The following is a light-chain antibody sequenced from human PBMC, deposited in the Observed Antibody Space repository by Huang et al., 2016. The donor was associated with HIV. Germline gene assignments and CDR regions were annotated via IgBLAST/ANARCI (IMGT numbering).Light chain of an antibody. J-gene: IGKJ2*01. Sequence: DIQMTQSPSTLSASVGDRVTITCRASQSVSRWLAWYNKKPGKAPNLLMYKASGAESGVPSRFSGSGSGTEFTLSISSLQPDDLATYYCQQYESFPYTFGQGTKVELK. V-gene: IGKV1-5*03. CDR1: QSVSRW. CDR2: KAS. CDR3: QQYESFPYT.